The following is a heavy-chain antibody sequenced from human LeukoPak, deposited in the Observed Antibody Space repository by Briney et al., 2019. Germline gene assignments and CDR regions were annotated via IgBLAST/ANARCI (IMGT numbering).Heavy chain of an antibody. CDR2: ISGSGGST. J-gene: IGHJ4*02. D-gene: IGHD2-15*01. CDR1: GFTFSSYA. Sequence: GGSLRLSCAGSGFTFSSYAMSWVRQAPGKGLEWVSAISGSGGSTYYADSVKGRFTISRDNSKNTLYLQMNSLRAEDTAVYYCAKAASLGYCSGGSCYPQSPFDYWGQGTLVTVSS. V-gene: IGHV3-23*01. CDR3: AKAASLGYCSGGSCYPQSPFDY.